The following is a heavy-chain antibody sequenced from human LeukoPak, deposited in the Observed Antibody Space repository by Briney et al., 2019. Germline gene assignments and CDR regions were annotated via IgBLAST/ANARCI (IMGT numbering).Heavy chain of an antibody. J-gene: IGHJ2*01. CDR1: GFTFSTYW. V-gene: IGHV3-74*01. Sequence: PGGSLRLSCAASGFTFSTYWMYWVRHAPGKGLMWVSRINTEGKTTHYADSVKGRFVISRDNAKNTLYLQMNSLRTEDTAVYYCARDPGSNSHDWYFDLWGRGTLVTVS. CDR3: ARDPGSNSHDWYFDL. CDR2: INTEGKTT. D-gene: IGHD1-26*01.